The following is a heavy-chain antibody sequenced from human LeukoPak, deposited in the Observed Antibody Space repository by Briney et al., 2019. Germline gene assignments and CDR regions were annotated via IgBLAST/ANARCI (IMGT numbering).Heavy chain of an antibody. V-gene: IGHV3-66*02. CDR3: ARGGSGSYHYYFDY. J-gene: IGHJ4*02. CDR2: IYSGGAT. D-gene: IGHD1-26*01. Sequence: GGSLRLSCAASGFTVSTTYMSWVRQAPGKGLEWSSLIYSGGATDYADSVKGRFTISRDNSQNTLYLQLSSLRPDDTAVYYCARGGSGSYHYYFDYWGQGTLLTVSS. CDR1: GFTVSTTY.